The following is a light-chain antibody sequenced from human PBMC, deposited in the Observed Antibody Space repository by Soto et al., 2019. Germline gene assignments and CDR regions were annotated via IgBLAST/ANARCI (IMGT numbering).Light chain of an antibody. V-gene: IGKV1-12*01. CDR1: QGISSW. CDR3: QQANSVPA. CDR2: AAS. Sequence: DIQMTQSPSSVSASVGDRVTITCRASQGISSWLAWSQQKPGKATKLLIYAASSLQSGGPSRFSGSGSGNYFTLTISSLQHEDFAAYYCQQANSVPAFGPGTKVDIK. J-gene: IGKJ3*01.